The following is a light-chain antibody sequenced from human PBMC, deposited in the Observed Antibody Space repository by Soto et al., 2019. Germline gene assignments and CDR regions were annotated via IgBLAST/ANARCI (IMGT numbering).Light chain of an antibody. Sequence: DIQMTQSPSTLSASVGDRVTITCRASQSISSWWAWYQQKPGKAPKLLIYKASSLESGLPSRFSGSGSGTEFTLTISSLQPDDFATYYCQQYNSYPWTFGQGTKVEIK. J-gene: IGKJ1*01. CDR3: QQYNSYPWT. CDR1: QSISSW. CDR2: KAS. V-gene: IGKV1-5*03.